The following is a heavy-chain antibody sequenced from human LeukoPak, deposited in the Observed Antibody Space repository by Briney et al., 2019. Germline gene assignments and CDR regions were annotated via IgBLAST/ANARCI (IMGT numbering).Heavy chain of an antibody. J-gene: IGHJ6*03. Sequence: GSLGLSCAASGFSFSSFGMIWVRQAPGKGLEWLSYISTSGTQSYADSVKGRITVSRDNVKKSVSLQMNSLRVGDTAVYYCARRNTIFRGYFYMDAWGKGTTVTVAS. D-gene: IGHD3-3*01. CDR2: ISTSGTQ. V-gene: IGHV3-48*03. CDR3: ARRNTIFRGYFYMDA. CDR1: GFSFSSFG.